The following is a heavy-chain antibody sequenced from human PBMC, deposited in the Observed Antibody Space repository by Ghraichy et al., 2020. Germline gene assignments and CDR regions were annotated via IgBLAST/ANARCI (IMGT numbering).Heavy chain of an antibody. V-gene: IGHV3-7*01. Sequence: GSLNISCAASGFTFSSYWMSWVRQAPGKGLEWVANIKQDGSEKYYVDSVKGRFTISRDNAKNSLYLQMNSLRAEDTAVYYCARDLDYGGNFGYWGQGTLVTVSS. D-gene: IGHD4-23*01. CDR2: IKQDGSEK. CDR1: GFTFSSYW. CDR3: ARDLDYGGNFGY. J-gene: IGHJ4*02.